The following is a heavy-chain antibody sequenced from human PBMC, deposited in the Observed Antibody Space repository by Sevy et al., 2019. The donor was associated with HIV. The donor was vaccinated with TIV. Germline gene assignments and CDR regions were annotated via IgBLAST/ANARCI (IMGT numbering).Heavy chain of an antibody. CDR2: ISSGSGYI. CDR1: GFTFSSYN. J-gene: IGHJ6*02. Sequence: GESLKISCAASGFTFSSYNMNWVRQTPGKGLEWVSFISSGSGYIYYADSVKGRFTISRDNAKNSLYLQMNSLRAEDTPMYYCTRDKTILEGRYGMDVWGQGTTVTVSS. V-gene: IGHV3-21*01. D-gene: IGHD3-3*01. CDR3: TRDKTILEGRYGMDV.